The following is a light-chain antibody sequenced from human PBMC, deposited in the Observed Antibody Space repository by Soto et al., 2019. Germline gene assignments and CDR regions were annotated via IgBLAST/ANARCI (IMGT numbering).Light chain of an antibody. Sequence: EIVMTQSPATLSVSPGERATLSCRASQSVSSNLAWYQQKPGQAHRLLIYGASTRATGIPARFSGSGSGTEFTLTISSLLSEDFAVYYCQQYNNWPPWTFGQGTKVEIK. V-gene: IGKV3-15*01. CDR2: GAS. CDR1: QSVSSN. J-gene: IGKJ1*01. CDR3: QQYNNWPPWT.